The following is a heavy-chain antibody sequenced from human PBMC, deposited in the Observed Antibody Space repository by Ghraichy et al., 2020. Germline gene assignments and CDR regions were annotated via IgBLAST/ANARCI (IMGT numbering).Heavy chain of an antibody. CDR2: ISSSSSTI. Sequence: GGSLRLSCAASGFTFSSYSMNWVRQAPGKGLEWVSYISSSSSTIYYADSVKGRFTISRDNAKNSLYLQMNSLRDEDTAVYYCARDRGDTIFGVALLENDAFDIWGQGTMVTVSS. CDR1: GFTFSSYS. V-gene: IGHV3-48*02. CDR3: ARDRGDTIFGVALLENDAFDI. J-gene: IGHJ3*02. D-gene: IGHD3-3*01.